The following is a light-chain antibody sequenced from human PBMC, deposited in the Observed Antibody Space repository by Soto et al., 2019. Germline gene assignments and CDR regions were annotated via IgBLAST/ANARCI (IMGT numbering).Light chain of an antibody. J-gene: IGKJ4*01. CDR1: HNISTS. Sequence: DIQMTQSPSSLSASVGDRVTISCRASHNISTSLNWFQQKPGKAPKLLIYTASNLQGGVPSTFSGSGFGTDFTLTISSLQPEDFATYYCQQSNSTPLTFGGGTKVDIK. CDR2: TAS. V-gene: IGKV1-39*01. CDR3: QQSNSTPLT.